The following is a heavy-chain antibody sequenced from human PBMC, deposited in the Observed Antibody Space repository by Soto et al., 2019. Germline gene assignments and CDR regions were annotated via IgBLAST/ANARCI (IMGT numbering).Heavy chain of an antibody. D-gene: IGHD3-3*01. Sequence: ASVKVSWKASGYTFTGYYMHWVRQAPGRGLEWMGWINPNSGGTNYAQKFQGWVTMTRDTSISTAYMELSRLRSDDTAVYYCARGRKGAYYDFWSGYYTPYYYYGMDVWGQGTTVTVSS. V-gene: IGHV1-2*04. CDR1: GYTFTGYY. CDR2: INPNSGGT. J-gene: IGHJ6*02. CDR3: ARGRKGAYYDFWSGYYTPYYYYGMDV.